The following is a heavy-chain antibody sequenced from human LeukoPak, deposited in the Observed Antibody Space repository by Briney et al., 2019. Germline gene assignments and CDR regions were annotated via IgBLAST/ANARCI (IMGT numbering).Heavy chain of an antibody. V-gene: IGHV3-48*02. Sequence: GGSLSLSCAASGFTFSTHSMHWVRQAPGKGLEWVSYISSSSSAMLYADSVKGRFTISRDNAKNSLYLQMNSLRDEDTAVYYCARDPRVGGTMDFDYWGQGTLVTVSS. CDR1: GFTFSTHS. J-gene: IGHJ4*02. CDR3: ARDPRVGGTMDFDY. D-gene: IGHD1-26*01. CDR2: ISSSSSAM.